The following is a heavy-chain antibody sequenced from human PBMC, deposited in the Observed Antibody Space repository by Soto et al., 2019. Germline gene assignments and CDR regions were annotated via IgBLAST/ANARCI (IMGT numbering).Heavy chain of an antibody. V-gene: IGHV4-39*07. CDR2: IYYSGST. CDR3: ARNYYDGSGYYLPFQH. J-gene: IGHJ1*01. Sequence: SETLSLTCTVSGGSISSSSYYWGWIRQPPGKGLEWIGSIYYSGSTYYNPSLKSRVTISVDTSKNQFSLKLSSVTAADTAVYYCARNYYDGSGYYLPFQHWGQVTLVTVS. CDR1: GGSISSSSYY. D-gene: IGHD3-22*01.